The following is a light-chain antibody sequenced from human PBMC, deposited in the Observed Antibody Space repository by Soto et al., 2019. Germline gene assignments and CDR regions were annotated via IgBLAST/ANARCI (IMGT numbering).Light chain of an antibody. J-gene: IGKJ1*01. CDR2: GAS. V-gene: IGKV3-15*01. CDR1: QSISSN. CDR3: QQYDKWPPWT. Sequence: EVVMTQSPATLSVSPGERATLSCRASQSISSNLALYQQKPGQAPKLLTYGASTRASGISARFSGSRSGTDFTLHITNLQSEDLAVYYYQQYDKWPPWTFGQGTKVEIK.